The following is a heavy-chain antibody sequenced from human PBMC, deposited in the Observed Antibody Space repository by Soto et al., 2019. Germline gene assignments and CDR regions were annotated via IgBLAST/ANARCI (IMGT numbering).Heavy chain of an antibody. D-gene: IGHD3-22*01. CDR1: GFTFSSYG. V-gene: IGHV3-33*01. CDR2: IWYDGSNK. Sequence: QVQLVESGGGVVQPGRSLRLSCAASGFTFSSYGIHWVRQAPGKGLEWVAVIWYDGSNKYYADSVKGRFTISRDNSKNTLNLQMNSLRAEDTAVYYCARGDYYDSSGYYYRGKGAFDIWGQGTMVTVSS. CDR3: ARGDYYDSSGYYYRGKGAFDI. J-gene: IGHJ3*02.